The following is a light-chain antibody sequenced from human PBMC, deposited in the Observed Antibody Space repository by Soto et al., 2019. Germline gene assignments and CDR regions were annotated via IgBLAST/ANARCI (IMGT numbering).Light chain of an antibody. Sequence: DIPMTQSPSSLSASVGDRVTITCRASLRISRFLNWYQQRPGKAPELLIYAASTLQSGVPSRFSGTGSGTDFTLTISSLQLEDSATSYCQQSHSTPLTFGGGTKVEIK. V-gene: IGKV1-39*01. CDR1: LRISRF. CDR2: AAS. CDR3: QQSHSTPLT. J-gene: IGKJ4*01.